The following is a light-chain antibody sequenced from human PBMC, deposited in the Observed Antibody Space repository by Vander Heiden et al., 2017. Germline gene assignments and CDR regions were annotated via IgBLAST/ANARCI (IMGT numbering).Light chain of an antibody. CDR3: QQYDNPPLT. J-gene: IGKJ4*01. CDR2: DAS. V-gene: IGKV1-33*01. Sequence: SPSSLSASVGDRVTITCQANQDIRNYLNWYQHKPGKAPKLLIYDASNLEAGVPTRFSGSGSRTDFTFTISSLQPEDIATYYCQQYDNPPLTFGGGTKVEIK. CDR1: QDIRNY.